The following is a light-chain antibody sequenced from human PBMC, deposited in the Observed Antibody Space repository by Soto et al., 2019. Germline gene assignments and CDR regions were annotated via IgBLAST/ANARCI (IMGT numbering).Light chain of an antibody. CDR2: GAS. CDR3: QQRSNWPL. CDR1: QSVSSTY. J-gene: IGKJ5*01. V-gene: IGKV3D-20*02. Sequence: ENVMAPAPATLAGSPGERTAHSCRASQSVSSTYLAWYQQKPGQAPRLLIYGASSRATGIPDRFSGSGSGTDFTLTISSLEPEDFAVYYCQQRSNWPLFGQGTRLEIK.